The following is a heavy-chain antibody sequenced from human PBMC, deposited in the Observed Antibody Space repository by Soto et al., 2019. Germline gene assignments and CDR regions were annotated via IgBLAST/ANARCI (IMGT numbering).Heavy chain of an antibody. CDR1: GGSISSYY. V-gene: IGHV4-59*08. D-gene: IGHD3-10*01. Sequence: SETLSLTCTVSGGSISSYYWSWVRQRPGKGLEWIGYIYYSGSTNYNPSLKSRVTISVDTSKNQFSLKLSSVTAADTAVYYCARSPIRAYFYYGSGRYYHFYYRAQGTLVTVSS. CDR2: IYYSGST. J-gene: IGHJ4*02. CDR3: ARSPIRAYFYYGSGRYYHFYY.